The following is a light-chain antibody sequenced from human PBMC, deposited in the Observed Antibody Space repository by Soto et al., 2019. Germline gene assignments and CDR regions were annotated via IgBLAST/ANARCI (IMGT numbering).Light chain of an antibody. Sequence: EIVMTQSPGTLSVSPGERATLSCRASQSVSVNLAWYQQKPGLAPRIIIFGASGRATGIPDRFSGSGSGTDFTLTISRLEPEDFAVYYCQQYGSLGTFGQGTKVDI. V-gene: IGKV3-20*01. CDR1: QSVSVN. CDR2: GAS. J-gene: IGKJ1*01. CDR3: QQYGSLGT.